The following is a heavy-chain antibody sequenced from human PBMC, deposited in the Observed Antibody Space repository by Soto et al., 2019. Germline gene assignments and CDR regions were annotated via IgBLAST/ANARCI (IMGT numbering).Heavy chain of an antibody. V-gene: IGHV2-5*02. J-gene: IGHJ4*02. D-gene: IGHD3-16*01. CDR1: GFSLSTRGVG. CDR3: AHKGGGDRILDY. Sequence: QITLKESGPALVKPTQTLTLACTFSGFSLSTRGVGVGWIRQPPGKALEWLALIYWDDVKHYSPSLMSRLTTTNDTSQNQGAPNTTTTDPVDTATYYCAHKGGGDRILDYWGQGTLVTVSS. CDR2: IYWDDVK.